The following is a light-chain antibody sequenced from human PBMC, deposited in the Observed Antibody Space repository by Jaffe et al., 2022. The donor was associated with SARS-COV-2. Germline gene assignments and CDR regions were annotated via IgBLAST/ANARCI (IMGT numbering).Light chain of an antibody. CDR1: QSISSNY. J-gene: IGKJ5*01. CDR2: GAS. Sequence: EIVLTQSPGTLSLSPGERATLSCRASQSISSNYLAWYQQKPGQAPRLLIYGASTRATGIPDRFSGSGSGTDFTLTISRLEPEDFVVYYCQRYGSSPLTFGQGTRLDIK. CDR3: QRYGSSPLT. V-gene: IGKV3-20*01.